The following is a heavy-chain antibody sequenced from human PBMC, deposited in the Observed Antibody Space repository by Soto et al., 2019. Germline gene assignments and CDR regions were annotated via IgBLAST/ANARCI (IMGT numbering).Heavy chain of an antibody. CDR3: AGHQSGWYGYYFDY. D-gene: IGHD6-19*01. CDR1: GDSISSYY. J-gene: IGHJ4*02. CDR2: ISYGGST. V-gene: IGHV4-59*08. Sequence: QVQLQESGPGLVKPSETLSLTCTVSGDSISSYYWSWIRQPPGKGLEWIGYISYGGSTNYNPSLKSRVTIAVDTPKSQCSLKLSSVTAADTAVYYCAGHQSGWYGYYFDYWGQGTLVTVSS.